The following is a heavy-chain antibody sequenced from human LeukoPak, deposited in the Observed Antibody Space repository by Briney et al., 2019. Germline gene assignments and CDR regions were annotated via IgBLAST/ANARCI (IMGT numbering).Heavy chain of an antibody. J-gene: IGHJ4*02. D-gene: IGHD3-16*01. CDR3: ARVGIGGQLPVYYFDY. V-gene: IGHV1-2*02. Sequence: GASVKVSCKASGYTFTDYYMHWVRQAPGQGLEWLGWINPNSGGTNYAQKFQGRVTMTRDTSISTAYMELSRLRSDDTAVYYCARVGIGGQLPVYYFDYWGQGTLVTVSS. CDR2: INPNSGGT. CDR1: GYTFTDYY.